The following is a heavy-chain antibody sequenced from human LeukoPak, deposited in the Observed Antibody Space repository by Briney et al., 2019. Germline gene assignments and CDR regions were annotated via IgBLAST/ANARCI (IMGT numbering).Heavy chain of an antibody. CDR2: ISYDGSNK. CDR1: GFTFSSYA. D-gene: IGHD3-22*01. Sequence: GGSLRLSCAASGFTFSSYAMHWVRQAPGKGLEWVAVISYDGSNKYYADSVKGRFTISRDNSKNTLYLQMNSLRAEDTAVYYCARVWDSSGYSQIDYWGQGTLVTVSS. J-gene: IGHJ4*02. CDR3: ARVWDSSGYSQIDY. V-gene: IGHV3-30-3*01.